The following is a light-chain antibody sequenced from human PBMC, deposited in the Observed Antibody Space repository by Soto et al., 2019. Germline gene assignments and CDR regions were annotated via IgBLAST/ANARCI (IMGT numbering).Light chain of an antibody. J-gene: IGKJ2*01. CDR2: VAS. Sequence: EIVLTQSPGTLSLSPGEGATLSCRASQSVTSNYLAWYQQKPGQAPRLLIYVASTRAAGVPDRFSGSGSGTDFTLTITRLEPEDFAVYYCQQYGRSPLLYTFGQGTKLGVK. CDR1: QSVTSNY. V-gene: IGKV3-20*01. CDR3: QQYGRSPLLYT.